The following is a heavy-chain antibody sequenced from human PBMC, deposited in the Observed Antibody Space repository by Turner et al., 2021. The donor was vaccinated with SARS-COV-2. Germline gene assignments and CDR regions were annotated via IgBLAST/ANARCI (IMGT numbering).Heavy chain of an antibody. V-gene: IGHV4-39*01. Sequence: LQLQESGPRLVKPSETLSPPRTVSGGSTGSSSYYWGWIRQPPGKGLEWIGNIYYSGGAYYNPSLKSRVTISVDPSKNQFSLKLTSVTAADTAVYYCARRMDTAMDYYGTDVWGQGTTVTVSS. CDR1: GGSTGSSSYY. D-gene: IGHD5-18*01. J-gene: IGHJ6*02. CDR3: ARRMDTAMDYYGTDV. CDR2: IYYSGGA.